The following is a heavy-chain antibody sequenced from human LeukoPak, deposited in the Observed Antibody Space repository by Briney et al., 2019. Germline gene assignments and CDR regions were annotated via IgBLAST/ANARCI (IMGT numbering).Heavy chain of an antibody. CDR3: ARGGYTTGGYWYLDL. J-gene: IGHJ2*01. CDR2: IYYRGST. CDR1: GGSISTYH. D-gene: IGHD4-17*01. V-gene: IGHV4-59*01. Sequence: SETLSLTCTVSGGSISTYHWSWIRQPPGKGLEWIGYIYYRGSTSYNPSLKSRVTILVDTSKNQFSLNLSSVTAADTAVYYCARGGYTTGGYWYLDLWGRGTLVTVSS.